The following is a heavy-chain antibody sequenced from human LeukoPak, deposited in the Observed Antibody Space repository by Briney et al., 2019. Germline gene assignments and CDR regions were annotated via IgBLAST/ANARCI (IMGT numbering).Heavy chain of an antibody. V-gene: IGHV4-4*09. Sequence: SETLSLTCTVSGGSISSYYWSWIRQPPGKGLEWIGYIYTSGSTNYNPSLKSRVTISVDTSKNQFSLKLSSVTAADTAVYYCASRGGLNAFDTWGQGTMVTVSS. CDR3: ASRGGLNAFDT. J-gene: IGHJ3*02. CDR1: GGSISSYY. CDR2: IYTSGST. D-gene: IGHD4-23*01.